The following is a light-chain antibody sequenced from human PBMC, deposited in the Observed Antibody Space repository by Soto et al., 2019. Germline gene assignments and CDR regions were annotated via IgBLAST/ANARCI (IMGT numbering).Light chain of an antibody. CDR1: SGSVSTSYY. CDR3: VLLMGSGIWV. CDR2: NTN. J-gene: IGLJ3*02. Sequence: QTVVTQEPSFSVSPGRTVTLTCGLSSGSVSTSYYPSWYQQTPGQAPRTLIYNTNTRSSGVPDRFSGSILGNKAALTITGAQADDESDYYCVLLMGSGIWVFGGGTKVTVL. V-gene: IGLV8-61*01.